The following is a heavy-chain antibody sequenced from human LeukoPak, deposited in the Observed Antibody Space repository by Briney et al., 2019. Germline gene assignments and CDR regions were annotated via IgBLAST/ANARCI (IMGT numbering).Heavy chain of an antibody. D-gene: IGHD6-19*01. CDR1: GFTFSSYG. Sequence: GGSLRLSCAASGFTFSSYGMHWVRQAPGKGLEWVAVISYDGSNKYYADSVKGRFTISRDNSKNTLYLQMNSLRAEDTAVYYCARDIAVAGTYWGQGTLVTVSS. V-gene: IGHV3-30*03. CDR2: ISYDGSNK. CDR3: ARDIAVAGTY. J-gene: IGHJ4*02.